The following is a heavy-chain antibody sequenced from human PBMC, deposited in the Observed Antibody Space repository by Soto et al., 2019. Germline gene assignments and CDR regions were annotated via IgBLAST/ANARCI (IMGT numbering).Heavy chain of an antibody. J-gene: IGHJ6*02. CDR1: GGTFSSYA. D-gene: IGHD2-15*01. V-gene: IGHV1-69*01. CDR3: ARAGRPIPTRTPSPDYYYYGMDV. Sequence: QVQLVQSGAEVKKPGSSVKVSCKASGGTFSSYAISWVRQAPGQGLEWMGGIIPIFGTANYAQKFQGRVTITADESTSTAYMERSSLRSEDTAVYYCARAGRPIPTRTPSPDYYYYGMDVWGQGTTVTVSS. CDR2: IIPIFGTA.